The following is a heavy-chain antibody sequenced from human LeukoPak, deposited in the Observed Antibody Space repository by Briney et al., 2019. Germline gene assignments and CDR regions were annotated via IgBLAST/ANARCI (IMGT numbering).Heavy chain of an antibody. CDR3: ARAGSSGWYSFDY. J-gene: IGHJ4*02. Sequence: GRSLRLSCAASGFTFSSYAMHWVRHAPGKGLEWVALISYDGSNKYYADSVKGRFTISRDNSKNTLYLQMNSLRAEDTAVYYCARAGSSGWYSFDYWGQGTLVTVSP. V-gene: IGHV3-30-3*01. D-gene: IGHD6-19*01. CDR1: GFTFSSYA. CDR2: ISYDGSNK.